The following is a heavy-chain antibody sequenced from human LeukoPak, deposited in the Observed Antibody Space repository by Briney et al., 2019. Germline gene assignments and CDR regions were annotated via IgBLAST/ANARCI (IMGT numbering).Heavy chain of an antibody. CDR3: ARDREAVAGTFVFDY. J-gene: IGHJ4*02. Sequence: PGGSLRLSCAASGFTFSSYAMHWVRQAPGKGLEWVAVISYDGSNKYYADSVKGRFTISRDNSKNTLYLQMNSLRAEDTAVYYCARDREAVAGTFVFDYWGQGTLVTVSS. CDR1: GFTFSSYA. CDR2: ISYDGSNK. V-gene: IGHV3-30-3*01. D-gene: IGHD6-19*01.